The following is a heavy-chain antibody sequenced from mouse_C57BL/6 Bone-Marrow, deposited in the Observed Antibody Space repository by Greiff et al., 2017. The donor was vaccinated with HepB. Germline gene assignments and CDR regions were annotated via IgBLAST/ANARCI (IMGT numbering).Heavy chain of an antibody. Sequence: EVKLVESGGGLVKPGGSLKLSCAASGFTFSSYAMSWVRQTPEKRLEWVATISDGGSYTYYPDNVKGRFTISRDNAKNNLYLQMSHLKSEDTARYYCAREQGYGKGFAYWGQGTLVTVSA. CDR3: AREQGYGKGFAY. V-gene: IGHV5-4*01. J-gene: IGHJ3*01. D-gene: IGHD2-1*01. CDR1: GFTFSSYA. CDR2: ISDGGSYT.